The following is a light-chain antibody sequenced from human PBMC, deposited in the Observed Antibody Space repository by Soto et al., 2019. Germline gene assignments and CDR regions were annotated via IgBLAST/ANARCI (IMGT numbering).Light chain of an antibody. CDR3: QQYNNGPPWT. J-gene: IGKJ1*01. CDR2: GAS. V-gene: IGKV3-15*01. CDR1: QSVSSN. Sequence: EVVMSQSPATLSVSPGERATLSCRASQSVSSNLAWYQQKPGQAPRLLIYGASTRATGIPARFSGSGSGTEFTLTISSLQSEDFAVYYCQQYNNGPPWTFGQGTKG.